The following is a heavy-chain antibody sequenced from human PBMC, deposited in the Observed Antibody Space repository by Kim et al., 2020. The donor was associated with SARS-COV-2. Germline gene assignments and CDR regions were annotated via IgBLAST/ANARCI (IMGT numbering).Heavy chain of an antibody. CDR3: ARELDIVVVPAATTFDY. D-gene: IGHD2-2*03. J-gene: IGHJ4*02. CDR2: ISYDGSNK. CDR1: GFTLSSYA. Sequence: GGSLRLSCAASGFTLSSYAMHWVRQAPGKGLEWVAVISYDGSNKYYADSVKGRFTISRDNSKNTLYLQMNSLRAEDTAVYYCARELDIVVVPAATTFDYWGQGTLVTVSS. V-gene: IGHV3-30-3*01.